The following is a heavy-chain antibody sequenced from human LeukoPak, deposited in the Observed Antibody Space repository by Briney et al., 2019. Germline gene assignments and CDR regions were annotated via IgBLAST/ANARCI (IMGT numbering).Heavy chain of an antibody. Sequence: GRSLGLSCAASGFSFDDYAMHWVRQAPGKGLEWVSGISWNSGSTGYVDSVKGRFTISRDNAKDSLYLQMNSLRAEDTALYYCAKGLFGVVIRGNWFDPWGQGTLVTVSS. CDR1: GFSFDDYA. J-gene: IGHJ5*02. D-gene: IGHD3-3*01. V-gene: IGHV3-9*01. CDR3: AKGLFGVVIRGNWFDP. CDR2: ISWNSGST.